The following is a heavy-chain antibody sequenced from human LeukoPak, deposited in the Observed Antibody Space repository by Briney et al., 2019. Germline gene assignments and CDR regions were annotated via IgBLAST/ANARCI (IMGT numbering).Heavy chain of an antibody. Sequence: ASVKVSCKASGYTFTSYYMHWVRQAPGQGLEWMGWINPNSGGTNYAQKFQGRVTMTRDTSISTAYMELSRLRSDDTAVYYCARDWSYYDTSGYYNRVLDYWGQGTLVTVSS. CDR1: GYTFTSYY. CDR3: ARDWSYYDTSGYYNRVLDY. V-gene: IGHV1-2*02. CDR2: INPNSGGT. J-gene: IGHJ4*02. D-gene: IGHD3-22*01.